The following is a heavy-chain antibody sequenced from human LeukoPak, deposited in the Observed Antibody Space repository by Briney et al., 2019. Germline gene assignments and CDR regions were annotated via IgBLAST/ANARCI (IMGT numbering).Heavy chain of an antibody. CDR3: ARGTHGYSSSWYSYFQH. CDR2: ISYDGSNK. D-gene: IGHD6-13*01. J-gene: IGHJ1*01. V-gene: IGHV3-30-3*01. CDR1: GFTFSSYA. Sequence: GGSLRLSCAASGFTFSSYAMHWVRQAPGKGLEWVAVISYDGSNKYYADSVKGRFTISRDNSKNTLYLQMNSLRAEDTAVYYCARGTHGYSSSWYSYFQHWGQGTLVTVSS.